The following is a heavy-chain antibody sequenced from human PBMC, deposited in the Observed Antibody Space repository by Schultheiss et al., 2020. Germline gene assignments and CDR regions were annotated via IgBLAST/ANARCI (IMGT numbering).Heavy chain of an antibody. J-gene: IGHJ4*02. CDR1: GFTFSSYW. D-gene: IGHD5-12*01. Sequence: GGSLRLSCVASGFTFSSYWMSWVRQAPGKGLEWVGNIKQDASENYYGDSVRGRFTISRDNSKNTLYLQMNSLRAEDTAVYYCAREGGRSGYGIDYWGQGTLVTVSS. CDR3: AREGGRSGYGIDY. V-gene: IGHV3-7*01. CDR2: IKQDASEN.